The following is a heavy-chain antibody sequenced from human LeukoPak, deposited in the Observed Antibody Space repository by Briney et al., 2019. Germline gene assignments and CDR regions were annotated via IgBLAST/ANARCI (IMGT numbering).Heavy chain of an antibody. CDR3: ARDTGQYAPGTPGFTRFDP. CDR2: INPNSGGT. J-gene: IGHJ5*02. D-gene: IGHD3-10*01. V-gene: IGHV1-2*02. Sequence: ASVKVSCKASGYTFTGYYMHWVRQAPGQGLEWMGWINPNSGGTNYAQKFQGRVTMTRDTSISTVYMELSRLRSDDTAVYYCARDTGQYAPGTPGFTRFDPWGQGALVTVSS. CDR1: GYTFTGYY.